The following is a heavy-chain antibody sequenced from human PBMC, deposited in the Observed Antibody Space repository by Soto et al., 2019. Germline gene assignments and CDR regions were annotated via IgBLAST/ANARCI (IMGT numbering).Heavy chain of an antibody. V-gene: IGHV4-59*01. CDR3: ASGYDILTGYPRGDYYGMDV. D-gene: IGHD3-9*01. CDR1: GGSISTYY. J-gene: IGHJ6*02. CDR2: IYYDGST. Sequence: SETLSLTCTVSGGSISTYYWSWIRQPPGKGLEWIGYIYYDGSTSYNPSLRSRVTISVDTSKNQFSLKLSSVTAADTAVYYCASGYDILTGYPRGDYYGMDVWGQGTTVTVS.